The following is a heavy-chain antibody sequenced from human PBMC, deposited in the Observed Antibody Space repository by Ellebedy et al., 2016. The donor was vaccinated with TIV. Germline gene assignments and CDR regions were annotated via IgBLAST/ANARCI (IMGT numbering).Heavy chain of an antibody. CDR3: ARGGASWAPSGDY. V-gene: IGHV3-21*01. J-gene: IGHJ4*02. D-gene: IGHD3-16*01. Sequence: GGSLRLSXAASGFTFSSYSMNWVRQAPGKGLEWVSSISSSSSYIYYADSVKGRFTISRDNAKNSLYLQMNSLRAEDTAVYYCARGGASWAPSGDYWGQGTLVTVSS. CDR1: GFTFSSYS. CDR2: ISSSSSYI.